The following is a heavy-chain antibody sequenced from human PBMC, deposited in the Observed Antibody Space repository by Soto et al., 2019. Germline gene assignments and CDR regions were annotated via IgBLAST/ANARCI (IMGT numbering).Heavy chain of an antibody. CDR1: GYTFNSYA. CDR2: INAGNGNT. V-gene: IGHV1-3*01. J-gene: IGHJ5*02. Sequence: ASLKVSCNTYGYTFNSYAIHWVCKAPGQRLEWMGWINAGNGNTKYSQKFQGRVTITRDTSASTAYMELSSLRSEDTAVYYCARGGGMKGIAAAEEGNWFDPWGQGTLVTVSS. CDR3: ARGGGMKGIAAAEEGNWFDP. D-gene: IGHD6-13*01.